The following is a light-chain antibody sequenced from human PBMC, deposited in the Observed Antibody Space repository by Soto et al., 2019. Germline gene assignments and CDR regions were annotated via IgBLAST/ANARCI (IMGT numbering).Light chain of an antibody. J-gene: IGLJ2*01. V-gene: IGLV4-69*01. CDR1: SGHSSYA. CDR3: QTWGTGIHVV. CDR2: LNSDGSH. Sequence: QSVLTQSPSASASLGASVKLTCTLSSGHSSYAIAWHQQQPEKGPRYLMKLNSDGSHSKGDGIPDRFSGSSSGAERYLTISRLQSEDEADYYCQTWGTGIHVVFGGGTQLNVL.